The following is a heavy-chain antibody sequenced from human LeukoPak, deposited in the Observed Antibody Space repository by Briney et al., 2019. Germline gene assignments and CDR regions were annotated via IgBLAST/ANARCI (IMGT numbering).Heavy chain of an antibody. CDR1: GYTFTSYG. Sequence: ASVKVSCKASGYTFTSYGISWVRQAPGQGLEWMGWISAYNGNTNYAQKFQERVTITRDMSTSTAYMELSSLRSEDTAVYYCAADLLRGNQSPFDPWGQGTLVTVSS. CDR3: AADLLRGNQSPFDP. D-gene: IGHD2/OR15-2a*01. CDR2: ISAYNGNT. J-gene: IGHJ5*02. V-gene: IGHV1-18*01.